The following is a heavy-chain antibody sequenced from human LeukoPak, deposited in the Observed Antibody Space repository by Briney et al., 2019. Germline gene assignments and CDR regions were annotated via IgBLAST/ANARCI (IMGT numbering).Heavy chain of an antibody. CDR2: INSDGSST. CDR3: GSLTVVAKDH. J-gene: IGHJ4*02. V-gene: IGHV3-74*01. CDR1: VFTLSTYL. Sequence: PGGALRLSCAASVFTLSTYLRHSVRHAPGRGRVGVKQINSDGSSTSDADSVKGRFTISRNNNKTTLYLQMIKLRAEDTAVYYCGSLTVVAKDHWGQGALVTVSS. D-gene: IGHD3-22*01.